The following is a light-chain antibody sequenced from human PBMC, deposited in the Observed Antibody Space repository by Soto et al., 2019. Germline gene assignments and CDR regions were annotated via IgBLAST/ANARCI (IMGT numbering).Light chain of an antibody. Sequence: DIQMTQSPSTLSASVGDRVTITCRASQSISSWLAWYQQKLGKAPKLLIYDVSTLESGVPSRFSGSGSGTEFTLTISSLRPDDFATYYCQQYNSYSTFGQGTNVEIK. CDR1: QSISSW. V-gene: IGKV1-5*01. J-gene: IGKJ1*01. CDR3: QQYNSYST. CDR2: DVS.